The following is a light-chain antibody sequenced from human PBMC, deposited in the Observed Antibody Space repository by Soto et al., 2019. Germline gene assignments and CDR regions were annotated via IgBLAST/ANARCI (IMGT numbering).Light chain of an antibody. V-gene: IGKV1-5*03. CDR2: RTS. CDR1: QSVSTF. J-gene: IGKJ2*01. CDR3: QQYSSSSVNT. Sequence: DIQMTQSPSTLSASVGDTVTISCRASQSVSTFLAWYQQKPGKAPKVLIYRTSILQSGVPSRFSGSGSETEFTLTISSLQPGDFATYYCQQYSSSSVNTFGQGTKVE.